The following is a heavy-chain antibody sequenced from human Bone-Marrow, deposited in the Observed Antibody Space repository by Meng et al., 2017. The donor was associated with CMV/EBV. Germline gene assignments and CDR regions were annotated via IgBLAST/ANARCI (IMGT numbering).Heavy chain of an antibody. CDR2: TNRTTGGS. Sequence: ASVKVSCKASGYTFTDYYMYWVRQAPGQGLEWMGWTNRTTGGSHYAQKFQGRVTMTRDTSSSTAYMELSRLRTDDTAVYFCAMARPRAGAVTVWEHWVQGKLVNVAS. D-gene: IGHD3-3*01. CDR3: AMARPRAGAVTVWEH. J-gene: IGHJ1*01. CDR1: GYTFTDYY. V-gene: IGHV1-2*02.